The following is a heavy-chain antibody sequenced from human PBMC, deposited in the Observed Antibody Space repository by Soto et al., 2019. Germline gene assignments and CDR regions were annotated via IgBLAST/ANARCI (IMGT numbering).Heavy chain of an antibody. CDR3: AKAKNDYNWDNRPPFDY. J-gene: IGHJ4*02. CDR2: ISANDVGT. D-gene: IGHD1-20*01. V-gene: IGHV3-23*01. Sequence: GGSLRLSCEASGFTLRNYAMTWIRQAPGKGLEWVSLISANDVGTYYAESVKTWFTISTDQSRNTVYLQMDSLRADDTAIYYCAKAKNDYNWDNRPPFDYWGQGTLVTVSS. CDR1: GFTLRNYA.